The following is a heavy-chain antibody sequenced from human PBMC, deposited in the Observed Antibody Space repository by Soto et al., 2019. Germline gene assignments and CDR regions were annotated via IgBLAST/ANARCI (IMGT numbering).Heavy chain of an antibody. CDR2: IVVGSGNT. J-gene: IGHJ4*02. D-gene: IGHD4-17*01. Sequence: GASVKVSCKASGFTFTSSAVQWVRQARGQRLEWIGWIVVGSGNTNYAQKFQERVTITRDMSTSTAYMELSSLRSEDTAVYYCAAEGDYGDSPFDYWGQGTLVTVSS. CDR1: GFTFTSSA. CDR3: AAEGDYGDSPFDY. V-gene: IGHV1-58*01.